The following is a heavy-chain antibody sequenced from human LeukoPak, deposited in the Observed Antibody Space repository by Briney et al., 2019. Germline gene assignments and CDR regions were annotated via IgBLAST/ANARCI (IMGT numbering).Heavy chain of an antibody. V-gene: IGHV3-11*01. CDR2: ISSSGSTI. CDR1: GFTFSDYY. Sequence: GVLRLSCAASGFTFSDYYMSWIRQAPGKGLEWVSYISSSGSTIYYADSVKGRFTISRDNAKNSLYLQMNSLRAEDTAVYYCARDRGTAMVDAFDIWGQGTMVTVSS. D-gene: IGHD5-18*01. J-gene: IGHJ3*02. CDR3: ARDRGTAMVDAFDI.